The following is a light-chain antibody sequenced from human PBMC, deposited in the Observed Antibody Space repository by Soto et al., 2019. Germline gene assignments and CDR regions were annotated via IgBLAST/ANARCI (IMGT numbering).Light chain of an antibody. CDR1: QSVNKH. V-gene: IGKV3-11*01. CDR2: DTS. CDR3: QQYYSTLTWT. J-gene: IGKJ1*01. Sequence: EIVLTQSPATLSVSPGERATLSCRASQSVNKHLAWYQHRPGQAPRLLIYDTSYRAAGVPARFSGSGSGTDFTLTISSLQAEDVAVYYCQQYYSTLTWTFGQGTKVDIK.